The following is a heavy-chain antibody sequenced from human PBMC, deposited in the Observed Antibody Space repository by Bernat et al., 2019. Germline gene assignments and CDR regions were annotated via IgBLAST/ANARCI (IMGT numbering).Heavy chain of an antibody. CDR2: ITSSAGNT. V-gene: IGHV3-23*01. CDR3: ARDYGSGMDV. Sequence: EVQLLESGGGLVQPGGSLRLSCAASGFTFSSYAMSWVRQAPGKGLEWVSAITSSAGNTYYADSVKGRFIISRDNSRNTLSLQMNSLSAEDTAVYYCARDYGSGMDVWGQGTTVTVSS. D-gene: IGHD3-10*01. J-gene: IGHJ6*02. CDR1: GFTFSSYA.